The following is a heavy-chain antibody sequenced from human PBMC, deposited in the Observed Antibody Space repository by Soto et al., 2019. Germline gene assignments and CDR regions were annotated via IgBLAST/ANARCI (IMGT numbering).Heavy chain of an antibody. Sequence: EVQLVESGGGLVQPGGSLRLSCAASGFTVSSNYMSWVRQAPGKGLEWVSVIYSGGSTYYADSVKGRFTISSDNSKNTLYLQMNSLSAEDTAVYYCARSPYCGGDCYSAYFDYWGQGTLVTVSS. CDR3: ARSPYCGGDCYSAYFDY. V-gene: IGHV3-66*01. D-gene: IGHD2-21*01. CDR1: GFTVSSNY. J-gene: IGHJ4*02. CDR2: IYSGGST.